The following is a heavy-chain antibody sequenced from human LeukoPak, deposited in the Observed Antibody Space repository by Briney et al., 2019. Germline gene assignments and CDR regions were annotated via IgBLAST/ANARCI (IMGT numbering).Heavy chain of an antibody. V-gene: IGHV3-9*01. Sequence: PGRSLRLSCAASGFTFDDYAMHWVRQAPGKGLEWVSGISWNSGSIDYADSVKGRFTISRDNSKNTLYLQMNSLRAEDTAVYYCAKVAWRNSSSPRYYYYYMDVWGKGTTVTVSS. CDR2: ISWNSGSI. D-gene: IGHD6-6*01. CDR3: AKVAWRNSSSPRYYYYYMDV. J-gene: IGHJ6*03. CDR1: GFTFDDYA.